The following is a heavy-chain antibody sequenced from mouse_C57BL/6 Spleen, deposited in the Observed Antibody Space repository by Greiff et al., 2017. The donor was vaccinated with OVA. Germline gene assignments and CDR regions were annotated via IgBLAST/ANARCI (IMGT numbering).Heavy chain of an antibody. V-gene: IGHV1-64*01. CDR3: AREDYYAMDY. CDR2: IHPNSGST. J-gene: IGHJ4*01. CDR1: GYTFTSYW. Sequence: QVQLQQPGAELVKPGASVKLSCKASGYTFTSYWMHWVKQRRGQGLEWIGMIHPNSGSTNYNEKFKSKATLTVDKSSSTAYMQLSSLTSEDSAVYYCAREDYYAMDYWGQGTSVTVSS.